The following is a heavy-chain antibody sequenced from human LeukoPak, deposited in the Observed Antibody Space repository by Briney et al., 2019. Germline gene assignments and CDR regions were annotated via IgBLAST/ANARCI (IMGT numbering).Heavy chain of an antibody. Sequence: SVKVSCKASGYTFTGYGISWVRQAPGQGLEWMGGIIPIFGTANYAQKFQGRVTITAGESTSTAYMELSSLRSEDTAVYYCAVGVLSYFDYWGQGTLVTVSS. J-gene: IGHJ4*02. CDR2: IIPIFGTA. CDR1: GYTFTGYG. D-gene: IGHD3-16*01. V-gene: IGHV1-69*13. CDR3: AVGVLSYFDY.